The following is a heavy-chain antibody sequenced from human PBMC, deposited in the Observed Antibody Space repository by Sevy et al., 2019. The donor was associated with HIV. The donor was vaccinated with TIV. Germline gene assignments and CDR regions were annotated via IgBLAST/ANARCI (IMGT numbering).Heavy chain of an antibody. Sequence: ASVKVSCKASGYNFNNYYMHWVRQAPGQGLEWMGIINPSGGSTSYAQKFQGRVTMTRDMSTSTVYMELSSLRSEDTAVYYCARVYYYDSSGPGYWGQGTLVTVSS. CDR2: INPSGGST. CDR3: ARVYYYDSSGPGY. V-gene: IGHV1-46*02. D-gene: IGHD3-22*01. J-gene: IGHJ4*02. CDR1: GYNFNNYY.